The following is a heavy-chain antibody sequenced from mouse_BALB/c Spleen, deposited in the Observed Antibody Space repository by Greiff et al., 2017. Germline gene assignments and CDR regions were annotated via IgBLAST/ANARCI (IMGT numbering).Heavy chain of an antibody. CDR1: GFTFSSFG. J-gene: IGHJ4*01. D-gene: IGHD2-4*01. Sequence: EVKLVESGGGLVKPGGSLKLSCAASGFTFSSFGMHWVRQAPEKGLEWVAYISSGSSTIYYADTVKGRFTISRDNPKNTLFLQMTSLRSEDTAMYYCARSDIYYDYDEGYYYAMDYWGQGTSVTVSS. CDR2: ISSGSSTI. V-gene: IGHV5-17*02. CDR3: ARSDIYYDYDEGYYYAMDY.